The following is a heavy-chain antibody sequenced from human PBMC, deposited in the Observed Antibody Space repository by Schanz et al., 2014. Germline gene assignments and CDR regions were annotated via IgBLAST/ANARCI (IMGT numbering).Heavy chain of an antibody. J-gene: IGHJ6*02. CDR3: YGMDV. CDR2: IFFRGST. V-gene: IGHV4-59*12. CDR1: GGSFSGYW. Sequence: QLQLQESGPGLVKPSETLSLTCAFSGGSFSGYWWTWVRQSPGKGLEWIGYIFFRGSTYYNPSLKSRVTISIDPSKTQFSLRLTSVTAADTAVYYCYGMDVWGQGTTVTVSS.